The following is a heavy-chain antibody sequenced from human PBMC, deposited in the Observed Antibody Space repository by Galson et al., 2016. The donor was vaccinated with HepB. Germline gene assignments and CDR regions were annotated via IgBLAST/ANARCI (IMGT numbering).Heavy chain of an antibody. CDR2: VYHGGTT. CDR3: ARTNYAYSRLDP. J-gene: IGHJ5*02. D-gene: IGHD4/OR15-4a*01. V-gene: IGHV4-4*02. CDR1: GGSVRSSDY. Sequence: SETLSLTCAVSGGSVRSSDYWSWVRQSPGKGLEWIGEVYHGGTTNYNPSLKSRVTISVDKSKNQFSLNLTSVTAADTAIYYCARTNYAYSRLDPGGQGTLVTVSS.